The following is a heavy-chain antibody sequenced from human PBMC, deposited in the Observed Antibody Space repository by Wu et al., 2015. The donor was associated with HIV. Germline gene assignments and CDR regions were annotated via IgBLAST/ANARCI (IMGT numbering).Heavy chain of an antibody. V-gene: IGHV1-69*13. CDR1: GGTFSSYA. Sequence: QVQLVQSGAEVKKPGSSVKVSCKASGGTFSSYAISWVRQAPGQGLEWMGRIIPIFGTANYAQKFQGRVTITADESTSTAYMELSSLRSEDTAVYYCARTYCGGDCYSDYYYYYGMDVWGQGTTVTVSS. J-gene: IGHJ6*02. D-gene: IGHD2-21*02. CDR2: IIPIFGTA. CDR3: ARTYCGGDCYSDYYYYYGMDV.